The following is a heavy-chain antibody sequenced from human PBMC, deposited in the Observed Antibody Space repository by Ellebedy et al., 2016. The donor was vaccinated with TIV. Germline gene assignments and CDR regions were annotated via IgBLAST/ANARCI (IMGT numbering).Heavy chain of an antibody. CDR2: IYYRGST. D-gene: IGHD3-22*01. Sequence: SETLSPTXTVSGASMRHNNYYWSWLRQLPGKGLEWIGYIYYRGSTSYNPSLKSRVSISLDASENNVSLQLNSVTAADTAVYYCAGSINYYDSSLKWFNPWGRGTLVTVSS. CDR1: GASMRHNNYY. V-gene: IGHV4-31*03. CDR3: AGSINYYDSSLKWFNP. J-gene: IGHJ5*02.